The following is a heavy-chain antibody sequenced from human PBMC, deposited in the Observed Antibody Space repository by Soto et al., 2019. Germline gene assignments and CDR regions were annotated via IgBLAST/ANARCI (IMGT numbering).Heavy chain of an antibody. CDR1: GFTFSEYS. CDR3: AKDLYDRLGMAFDI. Sequence: GGSLRLSCSASGFTFSEYSMHWFRQAPGKGLQYVSTISSDGDITYYADSVKGRFTISRDNSKNTLYLQMNSLRAEDTAVYYCAKDLYDRLGMAFDIWGQGTMVTVSS. CDR2: ISSDGDIT. V-gene: IGHV3-64*04. D-gene: IGHD3-22*01. J-gene: IGHJ3*02.